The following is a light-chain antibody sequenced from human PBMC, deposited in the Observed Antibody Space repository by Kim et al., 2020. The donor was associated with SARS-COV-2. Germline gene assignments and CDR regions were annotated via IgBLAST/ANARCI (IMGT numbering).Light chain of an antibody. V-gene: IGLV3-1*01. CDR2: QDN. J-gene: IGLJ1*01. CDR3: QAWDSSTYV. Sequence: SYELTQPSSVSVSPGQTASITCSGDKLGDKYASWYQQKPGQSPVVVIFQDNKRPSGIPERFSGSNSGNTATLTISGTQAMDEADYYCQAWDSSTYVFGTGTKVTVL. CDR1: KLGDKY.